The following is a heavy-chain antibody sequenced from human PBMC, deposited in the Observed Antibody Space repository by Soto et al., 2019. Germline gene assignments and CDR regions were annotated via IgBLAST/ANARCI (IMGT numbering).Heavy chain of an antibody. J-gene: IGHJ6*02. V-gene: IGHV1-8*01. CDR3: ARKTLHYYYYGMDV. CDR2: MNPNSGNT. Sequence: XSVKGSCKASGYTFTSYDINWGRQATGQGLEWMGWMNPNSGNTGYAQKFQGRVTMTRNTSISTAYMELSSLRSEDTAVYYCARKTLHYYYYGMDVWGQGTTVTVSS. CDR1: GYTFTSYD.